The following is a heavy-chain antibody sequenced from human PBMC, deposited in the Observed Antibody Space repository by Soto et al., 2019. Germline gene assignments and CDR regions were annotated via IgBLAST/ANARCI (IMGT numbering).Heavy chain of an antibody. J-gene: IGHJ4*02. CDR2: ISSRSSYI. V-gene: IGHV3-21*01. D-gene: IGHD3-22*01. CDR1: GFTFSSYS. Sequence: VQLVESGGGLVKPGGSLRLSCAASGFTFSSYSMNWVRQAPGKGLEWVSSISSRSSYIYYADSVTGRVTISSDNAKNALYLQMNSLGAEDTAVYYCARDRPNDSSGYADYWGQGTLVTVSS. CDR3: ARDRPNDSSGYADY.